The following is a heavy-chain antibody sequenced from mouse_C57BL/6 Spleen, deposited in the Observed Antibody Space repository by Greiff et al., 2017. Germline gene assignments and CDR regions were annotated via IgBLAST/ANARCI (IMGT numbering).Heavy chain of an antibody. CDR1: GFTFSSYA. Sequence: EVKLVESGEGLVKPGGSLKLSCAASGFTFSSYAMSWVHQTPEKRLEWVAYISSGGDYIYYADTVKGRFTISRDNARNTLYLQMSSLKSEDTAMYYCTRAYDGYFYAMDYWGQGTSVTVSS. J-gene: IGHJ4*01. CDR3: TRAYDGYFYAMDY. CDR2: ISSGGDYI. V-gene: IGHV5-9-1*02. D-gene: IGHD2-3*01.